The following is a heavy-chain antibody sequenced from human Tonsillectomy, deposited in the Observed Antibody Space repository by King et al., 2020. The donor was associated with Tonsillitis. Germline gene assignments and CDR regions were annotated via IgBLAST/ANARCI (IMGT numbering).Heavy chain of an antibody. J-gene: IGHJ4*02. CDR2: IYPGDTDT. Sequence: VQLVESGAEVKKPGESLKISCKGSGYSFTTYWIGWVRQMPGKGLEWMGIIYPGDTDTRYSPSFQGQVTISADTSISTAYLQWSSLKASDTAMYYCASGPQWLGGYFDYWGQGTLVTVSS. CDR1: GYSFTTYW. V-gene: IGHV5-51*01. CDR3: ASGPQWLGGYFDY. D-gene: IGHD6-19*01.